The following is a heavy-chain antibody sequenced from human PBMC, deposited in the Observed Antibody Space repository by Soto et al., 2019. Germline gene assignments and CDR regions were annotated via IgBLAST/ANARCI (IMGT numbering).Heavy chain of an antibody. CDR3: ARTPMAYYRFDY. Sequence: QVRLEESGPGLVKPSETLSLICSVSGGSVNNANYFWNWIRHHPENGLEWIGYIYYSGSTRYNPSFKTRATLSIDTSKNQFSLRLSSVTAADTAVYYCARTPMAYYRFDYWGQGTLVTVSS. J-gene: IGHJ4*02. CDR1: GGSVNNANYF. V-gene: IGHV4-31*03. CDR2: IYYSGST. D-gene: IGHD1-26*01.